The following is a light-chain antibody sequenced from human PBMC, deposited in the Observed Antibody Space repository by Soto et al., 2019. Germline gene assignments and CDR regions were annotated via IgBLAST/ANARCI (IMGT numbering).Light chain of an antibody. CDR1: SSDIGGYNY. J-gene: IGLJ3*02. V-gene: IGLV2-14*01. Sequence: QSALTQPASVSGSPGQSITISCTGTSSDIGGYNYVSWYQQHPGKAPKLMIYEVSNRPSGVSDRFSGSRSGNTASLTISVLQAEDESDYYCISYTSSSTWVFGGGTKVTVL. CDR2: EVS. CDR3: ISYTSSSTWV.